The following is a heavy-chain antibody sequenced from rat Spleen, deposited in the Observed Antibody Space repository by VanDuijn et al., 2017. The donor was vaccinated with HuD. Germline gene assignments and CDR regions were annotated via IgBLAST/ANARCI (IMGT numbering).Heavy chain of an antibody. Sequence: EVQLVETGGGLVQPGRSLKLSCVASGFTFSNYWMYWIRQAPGKGLEWVATISSDGGRNFYRDSVKGRFTISRDNAKSSLYLQMDSLRSEDTASYYCARHGAYNNYGWFAYWGQGTLVTVSS. CDR2: ISSDGGRN. CDR3: ARHGAYNNYGWFAY. D-gene: IGHD1-10*01. V-gene: IGHV5-58*01. J-gene: IGHJ3*01. CDR1: GFTFSNYW.